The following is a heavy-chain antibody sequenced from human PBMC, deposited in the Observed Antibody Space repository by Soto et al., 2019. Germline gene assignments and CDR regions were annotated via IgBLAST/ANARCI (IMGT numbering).Heavy chain of an antibody. Sequence: EVQLLESGGDLVQPGGSLRLSCAASGFSFSSYAMSWVRQAPGKGLEWVSGISGSGGTTYYADSVKGRFTISRDNSKNTLYLQMNSLRAEDTAVYYCAKYPGLGFSNGRPSYFDYWGQGTLVTVSS. J-gene: IGHJ4*02. CDR3: AKYPGLGFSNGRPSYFDY. CDR1: GFSFSSYA. CDR2: ISGSGGTT. D-gene: IGHD6-19*01. V-gene: IGHV3-23*01.